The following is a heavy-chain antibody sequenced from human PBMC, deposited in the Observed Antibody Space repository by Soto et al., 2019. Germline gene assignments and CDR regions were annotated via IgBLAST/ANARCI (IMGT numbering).Heavy chain of an antibody. J-gene: IGHJ4*02. CDR3: ARDNNWSYDS. CDR1: GFTFSSYW. CDR2: IKPDGSRT. D-gene: IGHD1-1*01. Sequence: PGGSLRLSCAASGFTFSSYWMDWVRQAPGEGLVWVSYIKPDGSRTKDADPVKGRFTISRDNARNTLYLRMNSLRAEDTAVYYCARDNNWSYDSWGRGTLVTVSS. V-gene: IGHV3-74*03.